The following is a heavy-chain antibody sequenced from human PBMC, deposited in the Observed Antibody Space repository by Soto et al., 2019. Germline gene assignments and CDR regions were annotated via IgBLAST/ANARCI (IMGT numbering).Heavy chain of an antibody. D-gene: IGHD4-17*01. CDR2: INAGNGDT. CDR3: ARVDYGDYGLGYFDL. J-gene: IGHJ2*01. CDR1: GYTFTSYA. Sequence: QVQLVQSGAEVKKPGASVKVSCKASGYTFTSYAMHWVRQAPGQRLEWMGWINAGNGDTKYSQKFQGRVTITRDTSASTAYMELSSLRSEDTAVYYCARVDYGDYGLGYFDLWGRGTLVTVSS. V-gene: IGHV1-3*01.